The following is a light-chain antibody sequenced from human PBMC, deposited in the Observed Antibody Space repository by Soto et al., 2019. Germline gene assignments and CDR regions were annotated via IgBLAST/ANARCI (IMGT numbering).Light chain of an antibody. J-gene: IGLJ2*01. Sequence: QSVLAQPPSVSAGPGQKVTISCSGRSSNIGGNYVSWYQQLPRAAPKLRIYDNRKRFSRIPDRFSGSKSGTSATLAIAGLQAGDEGNYNCVTWDSSLQTVFFCGGTKVTVL. V-gene: IGLV1-51*01. CDR2: DNR. CDR1: SSNIGGNY. CDR3: VTWDSSLQTVF.